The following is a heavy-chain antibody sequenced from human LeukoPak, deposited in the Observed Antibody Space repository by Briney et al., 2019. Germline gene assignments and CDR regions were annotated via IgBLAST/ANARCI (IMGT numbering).Heavy chain of an antibody. CDR3: ARGDRSVGDAYYFDY. D-gene: IGHD1-26*01. J-gene: IGHJ4*02. CDR1: GGSISSGGYS. Sequence: PSQTLSLTCAVSGGSISSGGYSWSWIRQHPGKGLEWIGYIYYSGSTYYNPSLKSRVTISVDTSKNQFSLKLSSVTAADTAVYYCARGDRSVGDAYYFDYWGQGTLVTVSS. V-gene: IGHV4-31*11. CDR2: IYYSGST.